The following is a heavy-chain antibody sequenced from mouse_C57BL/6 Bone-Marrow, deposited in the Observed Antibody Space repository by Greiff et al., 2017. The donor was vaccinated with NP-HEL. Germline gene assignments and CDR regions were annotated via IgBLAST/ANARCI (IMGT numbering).Heavy chain of an antibody. CDR1: GFTFSDYG. Sequence: EVKVVESGGGLVKPGGSLKLSCAASGFTFSDYGMHWVRQAPEKGLEWVAYISSGSSSIYYADTVKGRFTITRDNAKNTLFLQMTSLRSEDTAMYYCARLRWFAYWGQGTLVTVSA. CDR2: ISSGSSSI. V-gene: IGHV5-17*01. CDR3: ARLRWFAY. J-gene: IGHJ3*01. D-gene: IGHD1-1*01.